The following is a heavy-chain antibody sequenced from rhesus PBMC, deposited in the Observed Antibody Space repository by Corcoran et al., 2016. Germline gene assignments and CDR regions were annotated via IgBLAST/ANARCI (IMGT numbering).Heavy chain of an antibody. CDR2: NYCSGGVT. D-gene: IGHD3-34*01. Sequence: QVQLQESGPGLVKPSETLSLTCAVSGGSISDDYYWSWIRQPPGKGLEWIGYNYCSGGVTNYNPSLKNRVTISIDTSKNQFSLKLSSVTAADTAVYYCADGVISDYWGQGVLVTVSS. V-gene: IGHV4-106*01. CDR3: ADGVISDY. J-gene: IGHJ4*01. CDR1: GGSISDDYY.